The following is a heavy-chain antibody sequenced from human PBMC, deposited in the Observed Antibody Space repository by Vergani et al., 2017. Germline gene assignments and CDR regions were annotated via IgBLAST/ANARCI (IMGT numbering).Heavy chain of an antibody. Sequence: QVQLQESGPGLVKPSETLSLTCTVSGGSISSYYWSWIRQPPGKGLELIWYIYYSGSTNYNPSLKSRVTISVDTSKNQFSLKLSSVTAADTAVYYCARNPYCGGDCYSDAFDIWGQGTMVTVSS. CDR2: IYYSGST. V-gene: IGHV4-59*01. D-gene: IGHD2-21*02. CDR3: ARNPYCGGDCYSDAFDI. CDR1: GGSISSYY. J-gene: IGHJ3*02.